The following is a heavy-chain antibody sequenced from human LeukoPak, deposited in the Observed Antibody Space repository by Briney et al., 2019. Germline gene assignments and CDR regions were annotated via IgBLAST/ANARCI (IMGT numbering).Heavy chain of an antibody. CDR2: ISTSGSYT. D-gene: IGHD5-12*01. Sequence: GRSLRLSCAASGFIFSDHYMSWIRQAPGKGLEWVSYISTSGSYTNYADSVKGRFTISRDNAKNSLYLQMNSLRADDTAMYYCAKEGYSGYYAFDIWGQGTMVTVSS. J-gene: IGHJ3*02. CDR3: AKEGYSGYYAFDI. CDR1: GFIFSDHY. V-gene: IGHV3-11*05.